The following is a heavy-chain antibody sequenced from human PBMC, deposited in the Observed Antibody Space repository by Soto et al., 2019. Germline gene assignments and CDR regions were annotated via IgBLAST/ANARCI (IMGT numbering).Heavy chain of an antibody. V-gene: IGHV3-7*01. CDR3: ARGGRPPPDYYYYHMDV. J-gene: IGHJ6*03. D-gene: IGHD6-6*01. CDR1: GFTFSSYW. CDR2: IKQDGSEK. Sequence: GGSLRLSCAASGFTFSSYWMSWVRQAPGKGLEWVANIKQDGSEKYYVDSVKGRFTISRDNAKNSLYLQMNSLRAEDTAVYYCARGGRPPPDYYYYHMDVWGKGTTVTVSS.